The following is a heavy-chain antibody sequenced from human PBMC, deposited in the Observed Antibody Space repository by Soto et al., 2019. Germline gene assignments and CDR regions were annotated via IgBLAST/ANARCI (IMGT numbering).Heavy chain of an antibody. CDR3: GRGGSDSPMAPGY. V-gene: IGHV3-21*01. CDR1: GFNFDSYS. D-gene: IGHD5-18*01. CDR2: ISSSSSYI. J-gene: IGHJ4*02. Sequence: GGSLRLSCAAFGFNFDSYSLHWVRQAPGKGLEWVSSISSSSSYIYYADSVKGRFTISRDNAKNSLYLQMNSLRAEDTAVFYCGRGGSDSPMAPGYWGQGTLVTSPQ.